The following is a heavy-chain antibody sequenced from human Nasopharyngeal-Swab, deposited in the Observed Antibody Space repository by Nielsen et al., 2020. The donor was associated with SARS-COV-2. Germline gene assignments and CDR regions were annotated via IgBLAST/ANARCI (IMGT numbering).Heavy chain of an antibody. J-gene: IGHJ6*02. CDR3: ARAGAAAPGVYYGMDG. D-gene: IGHD6-13*01. V-gene: IGHV1-8*01. CDR2: MNPNSGNT. Sequence: ASVKVSCKASGYTFTSYDINWVRQATGQGLEWMGWMNPNSGNTGYAQKFQGRVTMTRNTSISTAYMELSSLRSEDTAVYYCARAGAAAPGVYYGMDGWSQGTTVTVCS. CDR1: GYTFTSYD.